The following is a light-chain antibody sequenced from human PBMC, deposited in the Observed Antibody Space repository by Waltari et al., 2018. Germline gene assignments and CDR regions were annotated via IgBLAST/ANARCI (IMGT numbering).Light chain of an antibody. CDR2: GAS. V-gene: IGKV3D-20*02. Sequence: EIVLTQSPGTLSLSPGERATLSCRANQRISNIYLAWYQQKSGQAPGLLIYGASYRATGIPDRFSGSGSGTDFTLTIDRVEPEDVAVYYCQQRSNWPLTFGGGTKVEIK. CDR3: QQRSNWPLT. J-gene: IGKJ4*01. CDR1: QRISNIY.